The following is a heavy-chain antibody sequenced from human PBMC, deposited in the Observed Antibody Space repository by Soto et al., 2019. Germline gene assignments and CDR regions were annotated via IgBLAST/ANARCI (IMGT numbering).Heavy chain of an antibody. Sequence: SETLSLTCTVSGGSISSYYWSWIRQPAGKGLEWIGRIYTSGSTNYNPSLKSRVTMSVDTSKNQFSLKLSSVTAADTAVYYCARAGYCSSTSCYSYYYYGMDVWGQGTTVTVSS. CDR1: GGSISSYY. D-gene: IGHD2-2*02. CDR3: ARAGYCSSTSCYSYYYYGMDV. V-gene: IGHV4-4*07. J-gene: IGHJ6*02. CDR2: IYTSGST.